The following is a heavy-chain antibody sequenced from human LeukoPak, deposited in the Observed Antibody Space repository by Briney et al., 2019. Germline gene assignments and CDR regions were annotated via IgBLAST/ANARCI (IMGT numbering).Heavy chain of an antibody. CDR1: GFTFDDYT. D-gene: IGHD4-23*01. V-gene: IGHV3-43*01. Sequence: GGSLRLSCAASGFTFDDYTMHWVRQAPGKGLEWVSLISWDGGSTYYADSVKGRFTISRDNAKNSLYLQMNSLRAEDTAVYYCARSKVTYAGDAFDIWGQGTMVTVSS. J-gene: IGHJ3*02. CDR2: ISWDGGST. CDR3: ARSKVTYAGDAFDI.